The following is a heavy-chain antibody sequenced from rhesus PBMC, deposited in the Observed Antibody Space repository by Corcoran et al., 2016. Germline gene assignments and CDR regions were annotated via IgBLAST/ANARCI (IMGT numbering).Heavy chain of an antibody. CDR3: ARGRIVVVVSAIVPAEYFEF. CDR1: GDSVSSNSAT. Sequence: QVQLQESGPGLVKPSQTLSLTCAISGDSVSSNSATWNWIRQSPSRGLEWLGRTYYRSKWYKYNATSGQKRITIHPDTSKNQFSRKLSSVTAADTAVYYCARGRIVVVVSAIVPAEYFEFWGQGALVTVSS. V-gene: IGHV6-1*01. D-gene: IGHD2-39*02. CDR2: TYYRSKWYK. J-gene: IGHJ1*01.